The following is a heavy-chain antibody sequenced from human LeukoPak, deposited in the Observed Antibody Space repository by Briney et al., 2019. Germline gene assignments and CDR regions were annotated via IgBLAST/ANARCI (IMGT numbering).Heavy chain of an antibody. CDR1: GGSISTYY. V-gene: IGHV4-59*01. D-gene: IGHD3-10*01. CDR2: IYSSGST. Sequence: SETPSLTCTVSGGSISTYYWSWIRQPPGKGLEWIGYIYSSGSTNYNPSLKSRVTMSVDTSKNQFSLKLSSVTAADTAVYYCARDLLGRGGSFDYWGQGTLVTVSS. J-gene: IGHJ4*02. CDR3: ARDLLGRGGSFDY.